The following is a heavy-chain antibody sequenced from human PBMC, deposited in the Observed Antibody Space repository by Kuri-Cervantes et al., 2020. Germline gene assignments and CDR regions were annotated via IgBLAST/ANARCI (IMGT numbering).Heavy chain of an antibody. CDR3: AKDLWFGELTVYYGMDV. D-gene: IGHD3-10*01. CDR2: ISYDGSNK. Sequence: GGSLRLSCAASGFTFSSYGMHWVRQAPGKGLEWVAVISYDGSNKYYADFGKGRFTISRYNSKNTLYLQMNSLRAEDTAVYYCAKDLWFGELTVYYGMDVWGKGTTVTVSS. J-gene: IGHJ6*04. V-gene: IGHV3-30*18. CDR1: GFTFSSYG.